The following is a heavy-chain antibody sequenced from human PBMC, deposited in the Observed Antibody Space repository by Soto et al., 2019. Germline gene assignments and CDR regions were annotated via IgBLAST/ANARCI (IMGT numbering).Heavy chain of an antibody. V-gene: IGHV4-31*03. CDR1: GGSISSGCYN. CDR2: IYYSGST. CDR3: ASVANSSDSSGYYYDDAFDI. D-gene: IGHD3-22*01. Sequence: SETLSLTCTVSGGSISSGCYNWIWIRQHPGKGRVGIGYIYYSGSTYYNPSLKSRVTIAVDTSKNQFSMSLSSATAADSAVYYCASVANSSDSSGYYYDDAFDIWGPGTMVTVSS. J-gene: IGHJ3*02.